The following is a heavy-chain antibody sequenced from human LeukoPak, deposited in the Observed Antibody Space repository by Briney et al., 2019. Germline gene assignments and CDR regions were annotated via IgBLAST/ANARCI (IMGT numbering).Heavy chain of an antibody. CDR2: IGTAGDT. V-gene: IGHV3-13*01. J-gene: IGHJ3*02. Sequence: GGSLRLSCAASGFTFSSYDMHWVRQATGKGLEWVSAIGTAGDTYYPGSVKGRFTISRENAKNSLYLQMNSLRAGDTAVYYCARGGGVGAFDIWGQGEMVTVSS. D-gene: IGHD2-15*01. CDR1: GFTFSSYD. CDR3: ARGGGVGAFDI.